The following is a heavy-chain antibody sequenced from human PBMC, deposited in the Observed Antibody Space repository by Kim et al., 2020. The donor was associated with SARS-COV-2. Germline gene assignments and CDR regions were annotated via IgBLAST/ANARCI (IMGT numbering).Heavy chain of an antibody. D-gene: IGHD4-17*01. CDR3: ARGLYGDYVGWFDP. J-gene: IGHJ5*02. Sequence: TPSLKSRVTISVDTSKNQFSLKLSSVTAADTAVYYCARGLYGDYVGWFDPWGQGTLVTVSS. V-gene: IGHV4-59*09.